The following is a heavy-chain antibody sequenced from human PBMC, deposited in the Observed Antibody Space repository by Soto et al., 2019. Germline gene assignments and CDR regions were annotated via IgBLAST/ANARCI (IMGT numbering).Heavy chain of an antibody. CDR3: ARVEIFGVVKFDY. D-gene: IGHD3-3*01. CDR2: IIPILGIA. V-gene: IGHV1-69*02. CDR1: GGTFSSYT. Sequence: QVQLVQSGAEVKKPGSSVKVSCKASGGTFSSYTISWVRQAPGQGLEWMGRIIPILGIANYAQKFQGRVTITADKSTSTAYMELSSLRSEDTAVYYWARVEIFGVVKFDYWGQGTLVTVSS. J-gene: IGHJ4*02.